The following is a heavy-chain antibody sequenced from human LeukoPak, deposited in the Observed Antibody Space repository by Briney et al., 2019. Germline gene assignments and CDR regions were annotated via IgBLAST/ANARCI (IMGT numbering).Heavy chain of an antibody. D-gene: IGHD1-20*01. CDR2: IYHSGST. V-gene: IGHV4-38-2*01. CDR1: GYSISSGYY. J-gene: IGHJ4*02. Sequence: SKTLSLTCAVSGYSISSGYYWGWIRQPPGKGLEWIGSIYHSGSTYYNPSLKSRVTISVDTSKNQFSLKLSSVTAADTAVYYCARSITGTLFDYWGQGTLVTVSS. CDR3: ARSITGTLFDY.